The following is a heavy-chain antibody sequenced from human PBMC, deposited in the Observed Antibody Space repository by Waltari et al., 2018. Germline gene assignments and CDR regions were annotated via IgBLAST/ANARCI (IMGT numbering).Heavy chain of an antibody. Sequence: EVQLVETGGGLIQPGGSLRLSCAAPGFTVSSNYMSWVRQAPGKGLEWVAVIYSGGSTYYADSVKGRFTISRDNAKNTLYLQMNSLRAEDTAVYYCAREAYYYDSSGYVFDYWGQGTLVTVSS. V-gene: IGHV3-53*02. D-gene: IGHD3-22*01. CDR3: AREAYYYDSSGYVFDY. CDR1: GFTVSSNY. CDR2: IYSGGST. J-gene: IGHJ4*02.